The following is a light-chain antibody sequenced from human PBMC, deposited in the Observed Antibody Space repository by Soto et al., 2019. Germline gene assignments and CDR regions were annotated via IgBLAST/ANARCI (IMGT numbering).Light chain of an antibody. CDR2: SND. Sequence: QAVLTQPPSASGTPGQRVTISCSGSSSNIGSDSADWYQQLPGTAPKLLIYSNDQRPSGVPDRFSGSASGTSASLAISGLQSEDEAHYYCAAWDDSLNVYVFGTGTKLTVL. CDR1: SSNIGSDS. V-gene: IGLV1-44*01. CDR3: AAWDDSLNVYV. J-gene: IGLJ1*01.